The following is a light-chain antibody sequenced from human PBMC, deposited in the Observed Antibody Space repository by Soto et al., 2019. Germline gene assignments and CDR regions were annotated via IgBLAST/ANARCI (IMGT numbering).Light chain of an antibody. CDR3: AAWDDSLSGHVV. Sequence: QSVLTQPPSASGTPGQRVTISCSGSSSNIGSNYVYWYQQLPGTAPKLLIYRNNQRPSGVPDRFSGSKSGPSASLAISGLRSEGEADYYCAAWDDSLSGHVVFGGGTKLTVL. V-gene: IGLV1-47*01. CDR2: RNN. CDR1: SSNIGSNY. J-gene: IGLJ2*01.